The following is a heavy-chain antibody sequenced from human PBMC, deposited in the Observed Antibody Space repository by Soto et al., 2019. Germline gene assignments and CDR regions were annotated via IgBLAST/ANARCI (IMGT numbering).Heavy chain of an antibody. Sequence: EVQLLESGGGLVQPGGSLRLSCAASGFTFSSYAMSWVRQAPGKGLEWVSAISGSGGSTYYADSVKGRFTISRDNSKNTLYLQMNSLRAEDTAVYYCAKGTDSYYGSGSYPFRGDDYWGQGTLVTVSS. J-gene: IGHJ4*02. V-gene: IGHV3-23*01. CDR3: AKGTDSYYGSGSYPFRGDDY. CDR2: ISGSGGST. D-gene: IGHD3-10*01. CDR1: GFTFSSYA.